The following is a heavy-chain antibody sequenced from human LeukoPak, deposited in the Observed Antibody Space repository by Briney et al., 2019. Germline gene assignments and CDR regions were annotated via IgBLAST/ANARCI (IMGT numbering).Heavy chain of an antibody. J-gene: IGHJ4*02. CDR1: GFTFDDYG. CDR2: INWNGGST. CDR3: ARDPPYFYDSSAYDY. D-gene: IGHD3-22*01. V-gene: IGHV3-20*04. Sequence: GGSLRLSCAASGFTFDDYGMSWVRQAPGKGLEWVSGINWNGGSTGYADSVKGRFTISRDNAKNSLYLQMDSLRAEDTAIYYCARDPPYFYDSSAYDYWGQGTLVTVSS.